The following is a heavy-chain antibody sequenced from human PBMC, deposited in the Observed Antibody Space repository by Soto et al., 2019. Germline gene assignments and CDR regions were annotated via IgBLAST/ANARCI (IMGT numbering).Heavy chain of an antibody. V-gene: IGHV5-10-1*01. Sequence: GESLKISCQAFEYSFRIYWISWVRQKPGAGLEWMGRVDPNDSFATYSPSFEGHVSISVDKSTNIVYLQWRSLRASDTATYYCARHQSGSGNSNFDFWGQGTRVTVSS. CDR3: ARHQSGSGNSNFDF. J-gene: IGHJ4*02. CDR2: VDPNDSFA. D-gene: IGHD3-10*01. CDR1: EYSFRIYW.